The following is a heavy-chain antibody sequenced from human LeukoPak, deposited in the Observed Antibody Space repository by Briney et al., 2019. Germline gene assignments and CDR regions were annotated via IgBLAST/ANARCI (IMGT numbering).Heavy chain of an antibody. CDR3: ARDPGSGYEEHFDY. D-gene: IGHD5-12*01. Sequence: SSSSGSTIYYADSVKGRFTISRDNAKNSLYLQMNSLRAEDTAVYYCARDPGSGYEEHFDYWGQGTLVTVSS. CDR2: SSSSGSTI. V-gene: IGHV3-11*01. J-gene: IGHJ4*02.